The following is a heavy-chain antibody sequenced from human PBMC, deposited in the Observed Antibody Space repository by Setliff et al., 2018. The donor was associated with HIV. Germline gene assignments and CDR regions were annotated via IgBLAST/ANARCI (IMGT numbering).Heavy chain of an antibody. D-gene: IGHD6-19*01. V-gene: IGHV3-30*07. CDR3: ASGAADGWDLDH. J-gene: IGHJ4*02. CDR1: GFTFKTFA. Sequence: GGSLRLSCVASGFTFKTFAMHWVRQAPGKGLEWVSVISYDGSRTYYADSGKGRFAISRDNSKNTVYLELNSLRVEDTAVYYCASGAADGWDLDHWGQGTLVTVSS. CDR2: ISYDGSRT.